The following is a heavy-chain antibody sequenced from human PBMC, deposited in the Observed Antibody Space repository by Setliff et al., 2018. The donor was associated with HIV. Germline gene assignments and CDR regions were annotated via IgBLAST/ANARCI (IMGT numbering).Heavy chain of an antibody. CDR1: GYTFTNYA. D-gene: IGHD2-8*02. Sequence: GASVKVSCKASGYTFTNYAIHWVRQVPGQRLEWMGWIIPGNANIRYSQNFHGRVSFTRDTSANTAYMELSSLILEDTAVYYCAREVGSKMESDTGGFSIWGQGTKVTVSS. CDR3: AREVGSKMESDTGGFSI. J-gene: IGHJ3*02. CDR2: IIPGNANI. V-gene: IGHV1-3*01.